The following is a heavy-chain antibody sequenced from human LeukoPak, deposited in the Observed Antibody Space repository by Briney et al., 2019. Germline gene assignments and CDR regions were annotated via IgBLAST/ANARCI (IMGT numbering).Heavy chain of an antibody. CDR2: IRSKTKSGET. J-gene: IGHJ4*01. V-gene: IGHV3-73*01. D-gene: IGHD3-3*01. CDR1: GFTFSDSV. Sequence: GGSLRLSCYVSGFTFSDSVIHWFRHAAGKGLEWVGRIRSKTKSGETAYAASVKGRFTISRDDSKDTAYLQMNSLKPEDTAVYYCTSPAHDFDIWSGYYSLWGHGTQVTVSS. CDR3: TSPAHDFDIWSGYYSL.